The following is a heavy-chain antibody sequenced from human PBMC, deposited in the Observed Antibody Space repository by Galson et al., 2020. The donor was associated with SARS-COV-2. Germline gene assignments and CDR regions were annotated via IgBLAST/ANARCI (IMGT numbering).Heavy chain of an antibody. CDR3: AKVRVVGNTYFYYGMGV. CDR2: ISGSGGYT. D-gene: IGHD3-22*01. Sequence: TGGSLRLSCAASGFTFSTYAMNWVRQAPGKGLEWVSGISGSGGYTSYADSVKGRFIISRDNSKNTLYLQMNSLRAEDTAVYFCAKVRVVGNTYFYYGMGVWGQGNTVPVFS. V-gene: IGHV3-23*01. CDR1: GFTFSTYA. J-gene: IGHJ6*02.